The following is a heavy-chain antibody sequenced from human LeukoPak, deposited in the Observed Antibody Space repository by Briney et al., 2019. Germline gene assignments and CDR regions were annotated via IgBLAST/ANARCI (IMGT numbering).Heavy chain of an antibody. CDR1: GGSISSYY. CDR3: ARTGGFGELLT. Sequence: PSETLSLTCTVSGGSISSYYWSWIRQPPGKGLEWIGYIYYSGSTNYNPSLKSRVTISVDTSKNQFSLKLSSVTAADTAVYYCARTGGFGELLTWGQGTLVTVSS. D-gene: IGHD3-10*01. J-gene: IGHJ5*02. CDR2: IYYSGST. V-gene: IGHV4-59*12.